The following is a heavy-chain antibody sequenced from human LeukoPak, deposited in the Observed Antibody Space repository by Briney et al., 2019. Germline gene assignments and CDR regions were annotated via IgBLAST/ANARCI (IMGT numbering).Heavy chain of an antibody. CDR2: ISDSGAGT. J-gene: IGHJ3*02. CDR1: GFTFSNYG. CDR3: ARGRRDGYNLVDAFDI. V-gene: IGHV3-23*01. Sequence: GGSLRLSCAASGFTFSNYGMSWVRQAPGKGLEWVSAISDSGAGTYYADSVKGRFTISRDNARNSLYLQMNSLRAEDTAVYYCARGRRDGYNLVDAFDIWGQGTMVTVSS. D-gene: IGHD5-24*01.